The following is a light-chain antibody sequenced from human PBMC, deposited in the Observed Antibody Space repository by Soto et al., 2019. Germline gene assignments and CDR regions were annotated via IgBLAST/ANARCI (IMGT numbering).Light chain of an antibody. CDR2: GAS. CDR1: QNINSN. Sequence: DIEMTQSPSSLSASVGYRVTITCRASQNINSNLNWYQQKPGKAPMLLIYGASILQSGVPSRFGGSGSGTDFTLTISSLQPEDLATYYCQKSYSMPPITVGKGTRLEIK. CDR3: QKSYSMPPIT. J-gene: IGKJ5*01. V-gene: IGKV1-39*01.